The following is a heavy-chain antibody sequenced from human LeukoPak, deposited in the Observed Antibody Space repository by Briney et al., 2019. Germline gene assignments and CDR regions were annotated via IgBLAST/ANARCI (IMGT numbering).Heavy chain of an antibody. CDR1: GYTFTGYY. D-gene: IGHD2-2*01. J-gene: IGHJ4*02. CDR2: INPNSGGT. Sequence: GASVKVSCKASGYTFTGYYMHWVRQAPGQGLEWMGWINPNSGGTNYAQKVQGRVTMTRDTSISTAYMELSRLRSDDRAVYYCAREGNQLNDCGQGTLVTVSS. CDR3: AREGNQLND. V-gene: IGHV1-2*02.